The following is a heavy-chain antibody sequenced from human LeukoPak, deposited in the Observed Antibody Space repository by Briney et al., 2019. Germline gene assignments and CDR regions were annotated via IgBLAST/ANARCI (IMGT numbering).Heavy chain of an antibody. CDR1: GYTFTSYF. V-gene: IGHV1-46*01. CDR3: ARDCEGVAARGEVDY. J-gene: IGHJ4*02. CDR2: INPSGGST. Sequence: ASVKVSCKASGYTFTSYFMHWVRQAPGQGLEWMGIINPSGGSTSYAQKFQGRVTMTRDTSTSTVYMELSSLRSEDTAVYYCARDCEGVAARGEVDYWGQGTLVTVSS. D-gene: IGHD6-6*01.